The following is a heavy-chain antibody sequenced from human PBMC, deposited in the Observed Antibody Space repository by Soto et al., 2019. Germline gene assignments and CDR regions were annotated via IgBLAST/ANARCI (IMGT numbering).Heavy chain of an antibody. V-gene: IGHV4-30-2*02. D-gene: IGHD1-7*01. J-gene: IGHJ4*02. Sequence: SETLSLTCAVSGGSISSGGYSWSWIRQPPGKGLEWIGYIYHSGSTYYNPSLKSRVTISRDNSKNTLYLQMGSLRAEDMAVYYCVRRVSGNYDYWGQGTLVTVSS. CDR3: VRRVSGNYDY. CDR1: GGSISSGGYS. CDR2: IYHSGST.